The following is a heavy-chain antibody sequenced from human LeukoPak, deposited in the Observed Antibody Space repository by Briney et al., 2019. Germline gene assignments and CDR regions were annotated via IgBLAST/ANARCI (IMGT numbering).Heavy chain of an antibody. Sequence: GRSLRLSCAASGFTFSSYGMHWVRQAPGKGLEWVAVISYDGSNKYYADSVKGRFTISRDNSKNTLYLQMNSLRAEDTAVYYCARDSSSYYGGYFDYWGQGTLVTVSS. CDR1: GFTFSSYG. CDR2: ISYDGSNK. V-gene: IGHV3-30*03. J-gene: IGHJ4*02. D-gene: IGHD3-10*01. CDR3: ARDSSSYYGGYFDY.